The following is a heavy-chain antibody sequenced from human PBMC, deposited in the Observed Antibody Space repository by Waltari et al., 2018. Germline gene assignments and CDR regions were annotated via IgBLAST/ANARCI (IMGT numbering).Heavy chain of an antibody. J-gene: IGHJ4*02. V-gene: IGHV3-43D*03. CDR1: GFTFDDYA. D-gene: IGHD3-22*01. Sequence: EVQLVESGGVVVQPGGSLRLSCAASGFTFDDYAMHWVRQAPGKGLEWVSLISWDGGSTYYADAVKGRFTISRDNSKNSLYLQMNSLRAEDTALYYCAKGDYDSSGYSVGMDYWGQGTLVTVSS. CDR2: ISWDGGST. CDR3: AKGDYDSSGYSVGMDY.